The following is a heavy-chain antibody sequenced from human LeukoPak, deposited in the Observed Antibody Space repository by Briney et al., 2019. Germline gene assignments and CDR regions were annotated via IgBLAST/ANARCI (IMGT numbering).Heavy chain of an antibody. J-gene: IGHJ4*02. CDR1: GYTFTGYY. D-gene: IGHD3-16*01. CDR3: ARAFGKQPRDDY. Sequence: ASVKVSCKASGYTFTGYYMHWVRQAPGQGLEWMGWINPNSGGTNYAQKFQGRVTMTRDTSISTAYMELSRLRSDDTAVYYCARAFGKQPRDDYWGQGTLVTVSS. CDR2: INPNSGGT. V-gene: IGHV1-2*02.